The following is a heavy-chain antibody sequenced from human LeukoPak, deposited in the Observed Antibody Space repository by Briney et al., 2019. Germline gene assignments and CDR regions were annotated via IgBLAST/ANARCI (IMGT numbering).Heavy chain of an antibody. Sequence: GTSLRLSCAASGFSFGSYGIHWVRQAPGKGLEWVAVISFDGGTKYYADSVKGRFTISRDNSKNTLYLEMNSLRAEDTAVYYCARGPVAGARGGFDYWGQGTPVTVSS. CDR1: GFSFGSYG. CDR3: ARGPVAGARGGFDY. CDR2: ISFDGGTK. J-gene: IGHJ4*02. D-gene: IGHD6-19*01. V-gene: IGHV3-30*03.